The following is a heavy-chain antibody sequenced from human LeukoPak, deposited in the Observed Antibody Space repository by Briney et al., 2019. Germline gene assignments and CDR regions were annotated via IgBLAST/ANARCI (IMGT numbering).Heavy chain of an antibody. V-gene: IGHV4-4*07. CDR1: GGSVSSYY. CDR2: IYTSGST. Sequence: SETLSLTCSVSGGSVSSYYWSWIRQPAGKGLEWIGRIYTSGSTNYNPSLKSRVTKSVDTSKNQFSLKLSSVTAADTAVYYCAREGGYRYGYRGDYYGMDVWGQGTTVPVSS. CDR3: AREGGYRYGYRGDYYGMDV. D-gene: IGHD5-18*01. J-gene: IGHJ6*02.